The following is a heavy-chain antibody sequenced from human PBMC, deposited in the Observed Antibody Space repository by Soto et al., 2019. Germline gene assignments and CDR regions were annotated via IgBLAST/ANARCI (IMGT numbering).Heavy chain of an antibody. Sequence: QVQLQESGPGLVKPSQTLSLTCTVSGGSISSGGYYWSWIRQHPGKGLEWIGYIYYSGSTYYNPSLKSRVTISVDTSKNQFSLKLSSVTAADTAVYYCARMVRGYSDYYYGMDVWGQGTTVTVSS. CDR3: ARMVRGYSDYYYGMDV. V-gene: IGHV4-31*03. J-gene: IGHJ6*02. D-gene: IGHD3-10*01. CDR1: GGSISSGGYY. CDR2: IYYSGST.